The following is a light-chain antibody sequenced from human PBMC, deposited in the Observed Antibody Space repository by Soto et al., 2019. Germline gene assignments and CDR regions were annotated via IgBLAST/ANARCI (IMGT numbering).Light chain of an antibody. CDR1: SSNIGTNA. Sequence: QSVLTQPPSASGSPGQRVTISCSGSSSNIGTNAVNCYQQLPGTAPKLLIYNNNQRPSGVPPRFSGSTSGTSASLAISGLPYDDDADYYCSAWDDSLTCYVFGTGTKLTVL. V-gene: IGLV1-44*01. CDR3: SAWDDSLTCYV. J-gene: IGLJ1*01. CDR2: NNN.